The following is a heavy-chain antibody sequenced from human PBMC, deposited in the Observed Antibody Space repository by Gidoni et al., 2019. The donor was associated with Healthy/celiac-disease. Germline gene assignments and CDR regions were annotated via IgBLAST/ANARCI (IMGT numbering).Heavy chain of an antibody. J-gene: IGHJ6*02. V-gene: IGHV4-39*02. CDR3: ARDGAYDFWSGYTISYYYYGMDV. CDR1: GGSISSSSYY. Sequence: QLQLQESGPGLVKPSEPLSLTCTVSGGSISSSSYYCVWIRQPPGKGLEWIGRIYYSGSTYYNPSLKRRVTISVDTSKNQFSLKLSSVTAADTSVYYCARDGAYDFWSGYTISYYYYGMDVWGQGTTVTVSS. D-gene: IGHD3-3*01. CDR2: IYYSGST.